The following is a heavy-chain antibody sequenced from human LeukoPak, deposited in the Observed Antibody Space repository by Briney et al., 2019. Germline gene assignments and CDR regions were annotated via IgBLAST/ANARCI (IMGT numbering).Heavy chain of an antibody. V-gene: IGHV4-4*07. J-gene: IGHJ4*02. D-gene: IGHD4-17*01. CDR1: GDSISSYY. Sequence: SETLSLTCNVSGDSISSYYWSWIRQPTGKGLEWIGRVYTSGSTNYNPSLRSRVTMSGDTSKNQFSLKLSSVTAADTAVYYCARDLYGESTDYWGQGTLITVSS. CDR2: VYTSGST. CDR3: ARDLYGESTDY.